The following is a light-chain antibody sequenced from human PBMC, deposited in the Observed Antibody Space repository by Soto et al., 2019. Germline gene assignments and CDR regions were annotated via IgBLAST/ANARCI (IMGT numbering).Light chain of an antibody. J-gene: IGKJ1*01. CDR3: LQDYDYPRT. V-gene: IGKV1-5*01. Sequence: DIQMTQSPSTLSGSVGDRVTITFLASHTISSWLAWYQQKPGKAPKLLIYAASSLQSGVPSRFSGSGSGTDFTLTISSLQPEDFATYYCLQDYDYPRTFGQGTKVDIK. CDR1: HTISSW. CDR2: AAS.